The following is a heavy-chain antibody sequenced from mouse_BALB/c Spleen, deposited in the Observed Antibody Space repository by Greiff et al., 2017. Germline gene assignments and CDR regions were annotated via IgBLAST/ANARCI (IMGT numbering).Heavy chain of an antibody. Sequence: EVNVVESGGGLVQPGGSLRLSCATSGFTFTDYYMSWVRQPPGKALEWLGFIRNKANGYTTEYSASVKGRFTISRDNSQSILYLQMNTLRAEDSATYYCARSRYYYGSSSYYFDYWGQGTTLTVSS. D-gene: IGHD1-1*01. V-gene: IGHV7-3*02. CDR2: IRNKANGYTT. CDR1: GFTFTDYY. CDR3: ARSRYYYGSSSYYFDY. J-gene: IGHJ2*01.